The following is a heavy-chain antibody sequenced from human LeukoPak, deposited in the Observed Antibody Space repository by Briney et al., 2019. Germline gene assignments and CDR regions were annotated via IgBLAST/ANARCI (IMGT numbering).Heavy chain of an antibody. CDR3: ARAADYDFWSGYYTGPFDY. D-gene: IGHD3-3*01. Sequence: EASVKVSCKASGYTFTGYYMHWVRQAPGQGLEWMGWINPNSGGTNYAQKFQGRVTMTRDTSISTAYMELSRLRSDDTAVYYCARAADYDFWSGYYTGPFDYWGQGTLVTVSS. V-gene: IGHV1-2*02. CDR2: INPNSGGT. CDR1: GYTFTGYY. J-gene: IGHJ4*02.